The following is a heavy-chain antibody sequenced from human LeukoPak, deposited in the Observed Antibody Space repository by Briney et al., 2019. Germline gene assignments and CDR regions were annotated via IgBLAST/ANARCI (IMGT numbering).Heavy chain of an antibody. Sequence: WIRQXPGKGLEWVSYISSSSSYTNYADSVKGRFTISRDNAKNSLYLQMNSLRAEDTAVYYCSSGVPAVNYWGQGTLVTVSS. J-gene: IGHJ4*02. D-gene: IGHD2-2*01. CDR2: ISSSSSYT. V-gene: IGHV3-11*06. CDR3: SSGVPAVNY.